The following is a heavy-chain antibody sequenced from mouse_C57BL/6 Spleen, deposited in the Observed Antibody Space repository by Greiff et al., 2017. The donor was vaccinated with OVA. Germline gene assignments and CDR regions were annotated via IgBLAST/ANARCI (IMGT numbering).Heavy chain of an antibody. J-gene: IGHJ4*01. CDR3: ERGSITTVEEDAMDY. CDR1: GFTFTSYA. CDR2: ISPGGGCT. Sequence: VQVLEPGAGLVKPGASLKLSCAASGFTFTSYAMSWVRQTPEQSLEWIATISPGGGCTYYPDNVKGRFTLSRDNATNNPYLQMSHLRSEDAAMEDCERGSITTVEEDAMDYWGQGTSVTVSS. D-gene: IGHD1-1*01. V-gene: IGHV5-4*01.